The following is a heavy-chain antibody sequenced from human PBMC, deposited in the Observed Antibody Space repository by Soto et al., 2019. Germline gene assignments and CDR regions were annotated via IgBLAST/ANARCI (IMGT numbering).Heavy chain of an antibody. CDR2: ISSSSSTI. Sequence: GGSLRLSCAASGFTFSSYSMNWVRQAPGKGLEWVSYISSSSSTIYYADSVKGRFTISRDNAKNSLYLQMNSLRAEDTAVYYCARDAYCSSTSCYAGPPHWGQGTLVTVSS. CDR1: GFTFSSYS. CDR3: ARDAYCSSTSCYAGPPH. J-gene: IGHJ4*02. V-gene: IGHV3-48*01. D-gene: IGHD2-2*01.